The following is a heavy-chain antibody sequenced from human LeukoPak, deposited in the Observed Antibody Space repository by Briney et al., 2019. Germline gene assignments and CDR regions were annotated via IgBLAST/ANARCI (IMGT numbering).Heavy chain of an antibody. CDR1: GFTFSSYS. J-gene: IGHJ6*03. V-gene: IGHV3-21*01. CDR3: ARFTSKIKVVPAAIRDYYYMDV. Sequence: SGGSLRLSCAASGFTFSSYSMNWVRQAPGKGLEWVSSISSSSSYIYYADSVKGRFTISRDNAKNSLYLQMNSLRAEDTAVYYCARFTSKIKVVPAAIRDYYYMDVWGKGTTVTVSS. D-gene: IGHD2-2*02. CDR2: ISSSSSYI.